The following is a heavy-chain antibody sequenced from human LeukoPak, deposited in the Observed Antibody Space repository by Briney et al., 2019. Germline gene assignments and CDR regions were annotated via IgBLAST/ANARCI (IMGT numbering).Heavy chain of an antibody. D-gene: IGHD2-15*01. J-gene: IGHJ4*02. CDR3: AREDQPRGTFDY. V-gene: IGHV3-7*05. Sequence: SGGSLRLSCAASGFTFSNYWMSWVRQAPGKGLEWVANIKQDGSEKYHVDSVKGRFTISRDNAKNSLYLQMNSLRAEDTALYYCAREDQPRGTFDYWGQGTLVTVSS. CDR2: IKQDGSEK. CDR1: GFTFSNYW.